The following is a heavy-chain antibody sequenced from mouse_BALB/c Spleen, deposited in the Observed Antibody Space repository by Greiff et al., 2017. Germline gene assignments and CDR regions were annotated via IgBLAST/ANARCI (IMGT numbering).Heavy chain of an antibody. Sequence: VQLQQSGPELVKPGASVKMSCKASGYTFTDYYMDWVKQSHGESFEWIGRVNPYNGGTSYNQKFKGKATLTVDKSSSTAYMELNSLTSEDSAVYYCARSGGNYDAMDYWGQGTSVTVSS. D-gene: IGHD2-1*01. CDR3: ARSGGNYDAMDY. J-gene: IGHJ4*01. CDR1: GYTFTDYY. V-gene: IGHV1-19*01. CDR2: VNPYNGGT.